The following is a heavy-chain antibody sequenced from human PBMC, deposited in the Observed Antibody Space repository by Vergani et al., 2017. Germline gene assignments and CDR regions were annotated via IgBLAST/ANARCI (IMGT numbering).Heavy chain of an antibody. CDR2: IYYSGST. D-gene: IGHD2-2*01. Sequence: QVQLQESGPGLVKPSETLSLTCTVSGGSISSYYWSWIRQPPGKGLEWIGYIYYSGSTNYNPSLKSRVTISVDTSKNQFSLKLSSVTAADTAVYYCARGMGYCSSTSCYFYYYYRDVWGKGTTVTVSS. CDR3: ARGMGYCSSTSCYFYYYYRDV. J-gene: IGHJ6*03. CDR1: GGSISSYY. V-gene: IGHV4-59*01.